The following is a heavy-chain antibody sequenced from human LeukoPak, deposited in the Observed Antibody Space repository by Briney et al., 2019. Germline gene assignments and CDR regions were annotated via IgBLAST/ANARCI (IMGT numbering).Heavy chain of an antibody. CDR1: GFTFSSYG. J-gene: IGHJ4*02. D-gene: IGHD2-2*01. CDR2: ISYDGSNK. CDR3: AKGHCSSTNCLCDY. V-gene: IGHV3-30*18. Sequence: GGSLRLSCAASGFTFSSYGMHWVRQAPGKGLEWVAVISYDGSNKYYADSVKGRFTISRDDSKNTLYLQVNSLRAEDTALYFCAKGHCSSTNCLCDYWGQGSLVTVSS.